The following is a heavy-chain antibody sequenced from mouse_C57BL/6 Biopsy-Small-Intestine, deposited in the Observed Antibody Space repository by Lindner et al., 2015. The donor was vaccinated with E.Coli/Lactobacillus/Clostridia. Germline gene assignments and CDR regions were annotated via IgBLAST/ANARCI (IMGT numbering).Heavy chain of an antibody. CDR3: TAYCAWAMDY. D-gene: IGHD6-5*01. V-gene: IGHV1-14*01. CDR2: INPNNYST. J-gene: IGHJ4*01. Sequence: VQLQESGPELVKPGTSVKMSCKASGYTFTNXVLHWVKQTPGQGLEWIGYINPNNYSTKYNEKFKGKAILTSDNSSSTAYMELSSLTSEDSAVYYCTAYCAWAMDYWGQGTSVTVSS. CDR1: GYTFTNXV.